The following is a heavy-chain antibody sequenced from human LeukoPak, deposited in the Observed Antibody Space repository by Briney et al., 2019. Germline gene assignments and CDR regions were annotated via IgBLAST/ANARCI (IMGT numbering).Heavy chain of an antibody. D-gene: IGHD2-21*02. CDR3: ATARHCGGDCYFSADY. V-gene: IGHV1-24*01. Sequence: ASVKVSCKASGYTFTSYDINWVRQATGQGLEWMGGFDPEDGETIYAQKFQGRVTMTEDTSTDTAYMELSSLRSEDTAVYYCATARHCGGDCYFSADYWGQGTLVTVSS. J-gene: IGHJ4*02. CDR2: FDPEDGET. CDR1: GYTFTSYD.